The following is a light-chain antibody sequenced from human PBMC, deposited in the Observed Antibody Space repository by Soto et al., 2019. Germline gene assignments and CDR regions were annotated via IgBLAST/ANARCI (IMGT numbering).Light chain of an antibody. V-gene: IGLV3-21*02. Sequence: SFELTQPPSVSVAPGQAARNTCPWNHFGIKSVHWYQRKPGQAPVRVVYENSDGPSGIPERFSGSNSGNTATLTISSVEAGDEGDYYCQVWDTSSDHSYVFGTGTRDTV. CDR1: HFGIKS. J-gene: IGLJ1*01. CDR3: QVWDTSSDHSYV. CDR2: ENS.